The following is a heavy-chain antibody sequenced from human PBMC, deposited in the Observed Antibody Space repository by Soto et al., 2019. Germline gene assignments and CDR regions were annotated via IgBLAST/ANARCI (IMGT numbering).Heavy chain of an antibody. J-gene: IGHJ5*02. CDR3: AKGGPFTGGFDP. D-gene: IGHD3-16*01. CDR1: GLTLRSYA. CDR2: ISGRSAVP. V-gene: IGHV3-23*01. Sequence: EGQLLQSGGNLVLPGGSLRLSCAGSGLTLRSYAMTWIRQTPEKGLEWVSTISGRSAVPSYADSVNGRFAVSRDNSQNTVYLQMNSLGPDDTATYYCAKGGPFTGGFDPWGQGSLVTVSS.